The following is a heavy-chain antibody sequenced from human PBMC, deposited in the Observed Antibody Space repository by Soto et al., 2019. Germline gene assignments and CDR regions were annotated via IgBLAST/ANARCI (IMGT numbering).Heavy chain of an antibody. CDR2: IYPGDSDT. J-gene: IGHJ4*02. V-gene: IGHV5-51*01. CDR3: ARRSGMVNFDY. Sequence: PGESLKISCKGSGYSFINYWIGWVRQLPGKGLEWMGIIYPGDSDTRYSPSFQGQVTISADKSINTAYLQWSSLKASDTAMYYCARRSGMVNFDYWGQGPLVTVS. D-gene: IGHD5-18*01. CDR1: GYSFINYW.